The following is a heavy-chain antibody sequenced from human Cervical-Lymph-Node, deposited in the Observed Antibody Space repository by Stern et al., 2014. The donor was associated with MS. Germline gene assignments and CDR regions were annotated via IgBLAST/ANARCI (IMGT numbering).Heavy chain of an antibody. V-gene: IGHV4-30-4*01. D-gene: IGHD1-14*01. Sequence: QVQLQESGPGLVKPSETLSLTCTVSGDSINSGDYYWSCVRQPPGKGLEWIGNIYYSGRNYNNPSLKSRVTMSVDASKNQFSLKLTSVTAADTAVYYCARMKTGLRENRGFDYWGQGTQVTVSS. CDR2: IYYSGRN. CDR1: GDSINSGDYY. CDR3: ARMKTGLRENRGFDY. J-gene: IGHJ4*02.